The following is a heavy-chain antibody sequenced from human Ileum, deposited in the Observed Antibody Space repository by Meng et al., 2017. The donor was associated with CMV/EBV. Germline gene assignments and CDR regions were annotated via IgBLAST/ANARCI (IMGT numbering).Heavy chain of an antibody. J-gene: IGHJ5*02. CDR3: AKDLQVNWFDP. CDR1: GFTFSSYW. CDR2: IKQDGSEK. Sequence: GESLKISCAASGFTFSSYWMSWVRQAPGKGLEWVANIKQDGSEKYYVDSVKGRFTISRDNAKNSLYLQMNSLRAEDTAVYYCAKDLQVNWFDPWGQGTLVTVSS. V-gene: IGHV3-7*01.